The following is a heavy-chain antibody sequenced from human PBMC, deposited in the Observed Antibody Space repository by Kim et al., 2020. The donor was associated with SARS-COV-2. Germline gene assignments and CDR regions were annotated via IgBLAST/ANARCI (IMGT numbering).Heavy chain of an antibody. CDR2: IYYSGST. D-gene: IGHD3-10*01. J-gene: IGHJ3*02. CDR1: GGSISSYY. V-gene: IGHV4-59*01. CDR3: PRVALGSGSWPPPHAFDI. Sequence: SETLSLTCTVSGGSISSYYWSWIRQPPGKGLEWIGYIYYSGSTNYNPSLKSRVSISVDTSRNQFSLKLSSVTAADTAVYYCPRVALGSGSWPPPHAFDIWGQGTMVTVSS.